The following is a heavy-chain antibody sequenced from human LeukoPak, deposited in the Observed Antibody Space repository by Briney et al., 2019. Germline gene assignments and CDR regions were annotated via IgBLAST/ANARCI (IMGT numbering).Heavy chain of an antibody. CDR1: GYTFTSYG. Sequence: GASVKVSCKASGYTFTSYGISWVRQAPGQGLEWMGWISAYNGNTNYAQKLQGRVTMTTDTSTSTAYMELRSLRSDDTAVYYCARDLWVDFWSGAHAEYCQHWGQGTLVTVSS. CDR2: ISAYNGNT. V-gene: IGHV1-18*01. J-gene: IGHJ1*01. CDR3: ARDLWVDFWSGAHAEYCQH. D-gene: IGHD3-3*01.